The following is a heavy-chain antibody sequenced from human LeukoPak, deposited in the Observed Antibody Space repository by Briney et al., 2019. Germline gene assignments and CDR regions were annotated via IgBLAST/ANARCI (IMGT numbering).Heavy chain of an antibody. D-gene: IGHD2-2*01. CDR1: GYTFTGYY. J-gene: IGHJ6*03. V-gene: IGHV1-2*02. CDR2: INPNSGGT. Sequence: ASVKVSCKASGYTFTGYYMHWVRQAPGQGLEWMGWINPNSGGTNYAQKFQGRVTMTRDTSISTAYMELSRLRSDDTAVYYCARYIVVVPAAIDYYMDVWGKGTTVTVSS. CDR3: ARYIVVVPAAIDYYMDV.